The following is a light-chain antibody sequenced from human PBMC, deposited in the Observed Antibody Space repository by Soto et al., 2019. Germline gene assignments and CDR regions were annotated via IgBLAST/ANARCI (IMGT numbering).Light chain of an antibody. Sequence: QSALTQPPSVSAAPRQKVTISCSGSSSNIGSNYVSWYQQLPGTAPKLLIYDSNKRPSGIPDRFSGSKSGSSATLGITGLRTGDEADYYCGTWDSSLSAYVFGTGTKLTVL. J-gene: IGLJ1*01. CDR3: GTWDSSLSAYV. V-gene: IGLV1-51*01. CDR1: SSNIGSNY. CDR2: DSN.